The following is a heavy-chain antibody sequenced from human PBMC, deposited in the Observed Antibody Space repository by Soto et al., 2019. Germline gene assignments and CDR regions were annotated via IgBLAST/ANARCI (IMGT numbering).Heavy chain of an antibody. CDR2: ITAYNGNT. Sequence: QVQLVQSGAEVKKPGASVKVSCKASGYTFTSYGISWVRQAPGQGLEWMGWITAYNGNTNYAQKLQGRGTMTTDTSTSTADMELRSLRSDDTAVYYCARLRYCSSTSCSEFDYWGQGTLVTVSS. D-gene: IGHD2-2*01. J-gene: IGHJ4*02. CDR1: GYTFTSYG. CDR3: ARLRYCSSTSCSEFDY. V-gene: IGHV1-18*01.